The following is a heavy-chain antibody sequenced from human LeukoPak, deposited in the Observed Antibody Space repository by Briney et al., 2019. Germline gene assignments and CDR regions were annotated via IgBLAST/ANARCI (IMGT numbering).Heavy chain of an antibody. D-gene: IGHD7-27*01. CDR3: ARGRDWGHAPFDY. V-gene: IGHV4-34*01. Sequence: SETLSLTCAVYGGSFSGYYWSWIRQPPGKGLEWIGEINHSGSTNYNLSLKSRVTISVDTSKNQFSLKLSSVTAADTAVYYCARGRDWGHAPFDYWGQGTLVTVSS. CDR2: INHSGST. CDR1: GGSFSGYY. J-gene: IGHJ4*02.